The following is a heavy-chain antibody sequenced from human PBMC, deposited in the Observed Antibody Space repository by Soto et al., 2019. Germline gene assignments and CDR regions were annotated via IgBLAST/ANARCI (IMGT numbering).Heavy chain of an antibody. CDR2: INAGNGNT. CDR1: GYTVTSYA. Sequence: SVKVSCNPSGYTVTSYAMHWVRQAPVQILERMGWINAGNGNTKYSQKFQGRVTITRDTSASTAYMELSSLRSEDTAVYYCARCGRYCSSTSCYTNYYYYYGMDVWGQGNTVNGS. D-gene: IGHD2-2*02. J-gene: IGHJ6*02. CDR3: ARCGRYCSSTSCYTNYYYYYGMDV. V-gene: IGHV1-3*01.